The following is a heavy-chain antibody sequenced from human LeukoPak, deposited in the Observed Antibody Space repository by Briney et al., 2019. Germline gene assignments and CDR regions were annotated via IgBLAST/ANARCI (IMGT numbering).Heavy chain of an antibody. J-gene: IGHJ4*02. V-gene: IGHV3-23*01. CDR2: ISGSGGST. D-gene: IGHD5-18*01. CDR3: ATGPGYSYGYSFDY. Sequence: GGSLRLSCAASGFTFSSYAMSWVRQAPGKGLEWVSAISGSGGSTYYADSVKGRFTISRDNSKNTLYLQMNSLRAEDTAVYYCATGPGYSYGYSFDYWGQGTLVTVSS. CDR1: GFTFSSYA.